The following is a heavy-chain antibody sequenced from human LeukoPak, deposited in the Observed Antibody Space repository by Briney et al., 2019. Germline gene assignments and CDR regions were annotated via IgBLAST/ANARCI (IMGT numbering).Heavy chain of an antibody. V-gene: IGHV3-23*01. CDR1: GFTFSNYA. D-gene: IGHD1-26*01. J-gene: IGHJ4*02. CDR2: VRSYDGRT. CDR3: ARDIGKVATVRRRFDY. Sequence: PGGSLRLSCAASGFTFSNYAMNWVRQAPGKGLEWVSTVRSYDGRTYYADSVKGRFTISRDNSKNTLYLQMNSLRAEDTAVYYCARDIGKVATVRRRFDYWGQGTLVTVTS.